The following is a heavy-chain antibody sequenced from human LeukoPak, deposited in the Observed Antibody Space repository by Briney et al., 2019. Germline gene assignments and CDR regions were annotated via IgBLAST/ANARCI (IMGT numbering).Heavy chain of an antibody. Sequence: PSETLSLTCTVSGGSISSSGFYWGWIRQPPGMGLEWIGSIYYSGTTYYNPSLKSRVTISVDTSKNQFSLKLSSVTAADTAVYYCARALRQQLVTGWFDPWGQGTLVTVSS. J-gene: IGHJ5*02. V-gene: IGHV4-39*01. CDR1: GGSISSSGFY. CDR3: ARALRQQLVTGWFDP. CDR2: IYYSGTT. D-gene: IGHD6-13*01.